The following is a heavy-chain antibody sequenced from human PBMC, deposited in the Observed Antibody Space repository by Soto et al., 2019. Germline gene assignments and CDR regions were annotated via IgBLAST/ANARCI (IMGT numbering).Heavy chain of an antibody. CDR3: AKHRLLYHWFDP. D-gene: IGHD3-3*01. Sequence: GGSLRLSCAASGFTFSGYAMSWVRQAPGKGLEWVSAISGSGGSTYYADSVKGRFTISRDNSKNTLYLQMNSLRAEDTAVYYCAKHRLLYHWFDPWGQGTLVTVSS. CDR2: ISGSGGST. V-gene: IGHV3-23*01. J-gene: IGHJ5*02. CDR1: GFTFSGYA.